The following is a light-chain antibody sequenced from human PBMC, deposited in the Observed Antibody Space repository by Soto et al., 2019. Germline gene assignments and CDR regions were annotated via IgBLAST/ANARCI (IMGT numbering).Light chain of an antibody. V-gene: IGKV3-20*01. Sequence: RQFPATLSVSPGEGATLSCRVSQGIGDTLAWYQHKPGQTPRLLIYGASNRATGIPDRFGGSGSGTDFTLTISRLAPEYCAVYYCQQYGSSGTFGQGTKVDIK. CDR2: GAS. CDR3: QQYGSSGT. J-gene: IGKJ1*01. CDR1: QGIGDT.